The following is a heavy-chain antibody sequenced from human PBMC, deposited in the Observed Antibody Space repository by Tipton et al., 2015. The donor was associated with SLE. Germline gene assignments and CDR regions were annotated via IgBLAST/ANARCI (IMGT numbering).Heavy chain of an antibody. CDR3: ARVAPAEVFDY. CDR1: GGSFNGYF. V-gene: IGHV4-34*12. J-gene: IGHJ4*02. CDR2: IIHSGVI. Sequence: LRLSCAVSGGSFNGYFWTWIRQPPGKGLEWIAEIIHSGVINYNPSLRSRVTISVDMSKSQVSLKLSSVTAADTAVYYCARVAPAEVFDYWGQGTLVTVSS. D-gene: IGHD2-2*01.